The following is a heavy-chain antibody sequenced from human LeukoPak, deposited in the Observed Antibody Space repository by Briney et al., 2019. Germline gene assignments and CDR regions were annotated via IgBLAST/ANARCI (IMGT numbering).Heavy chain of an antibody. V-gene: IGHV3-21*01. D-gene: IGHD3-10*01. Sequence: GGSLRLSCATSGFTFSSYSMNWVRQAPGKGLEWVSSISSSGSYIYYTDSLKGRFTISRDNSKNTLYLQMNSLRAEDTAVYYCAKDYVLLWFGELSFYMDVWGKGTTVTISS. CDR1: GFTFSSYS. J-gene: IGHJ6*03. CDR3: AKDYVLLWFGELSFYMDV. CDR2: ISSSGSYI.